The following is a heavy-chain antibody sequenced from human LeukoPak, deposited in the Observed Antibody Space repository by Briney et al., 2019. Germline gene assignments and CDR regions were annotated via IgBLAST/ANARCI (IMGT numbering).Heavy chain of an antibody. V-gene: IGHV3-30*04. CDR1: GFTFSSYA. D-gene: IGHD3-22*01. J-gene: IGHJ3*02. CDR3: AKGLDGWLIGAFDI. CDR2: ISYDGSNK. Sequence: PGGSLRLSCAASGFTFSSYAMHWVRQAPGKGLEWVAVISYDGSNKYYADSVKGRFTISRDNSKNTLYLQMNSLRTEDTAVYYCAKGLDGWLIGAFDIWGQGTRVTVSS.